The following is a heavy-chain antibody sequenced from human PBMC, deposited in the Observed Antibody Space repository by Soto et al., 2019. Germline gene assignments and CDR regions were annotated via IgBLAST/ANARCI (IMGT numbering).Heavy chain of an antibody. D-gene: IGHD3-3*01. V-gene: IGHV1-8*01. CDR1: VYSFTSYD. J-gene: IGHJ6*02. Sequence: XSVKVSCKASVYSFTSYDINWVRQATGQGLEWMGWMNPNSGNTGYAQKFQGRVTMTRNTSISTAYMELSSLRSEDTAVYYCARGGPYYDFWSGYWGHYYGMDVWGQGTTVTVSS. CDR3: ARGGPYYDFWSGYWGHYYGMDV. CDR2: MNPNSGNT.